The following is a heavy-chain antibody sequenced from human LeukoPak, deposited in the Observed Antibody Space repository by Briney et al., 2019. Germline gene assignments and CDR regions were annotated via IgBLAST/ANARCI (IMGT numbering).Heavy chain of an antibody. V-gene: IGHV3-9*01. CDR3: ANGDDSSGYYYSWTY. CDR2: IRWNSGGI. CDR1: GFTFHDYA. Sequence: PGRSLRLSCAASGFTFHDYAMHWVRQAPGKGLEWVSGIRWNSGGIAYADSVKGQFTISRDNAKNSLYLQMNSLRAEDTALYYCANGDDSSGYYYSWTYWGQGTLVTVSS. D-gene: IGHD3-22*01. J-gene: IGHJ4*02.